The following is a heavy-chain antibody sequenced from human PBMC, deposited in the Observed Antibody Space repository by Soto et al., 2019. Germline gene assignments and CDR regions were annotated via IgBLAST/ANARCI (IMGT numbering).Heavy chain of an antibody. J-gene: IGHJ6*03. D-gene: IGHD6-19*01. CDR2: IYYSGST. CDR3: AKIAVAGTRYYYYYMDV. Sequence: SETLSLTCIVSGGSISSSSYYWGWIRQPPGKGLEWIGSIYYSGSTYYNPSLKSRVTISVDTSKNQFSLKLSSVTAADTAVYYCAKIAVAGTRYYYYYMDVWGKGTTVTVSS. V-gene: IGHV4-39*01. CDR1: GGSISSSSYY.